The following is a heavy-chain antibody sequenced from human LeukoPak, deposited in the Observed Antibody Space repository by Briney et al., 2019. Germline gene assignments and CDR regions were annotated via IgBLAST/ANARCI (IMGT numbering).Heavy chain of an antibody. CDR1: GFTFSSFW. V-gene: IGHV3-7*01. J-gene: IGHJ4*02. Sequence: GGSLRLSCAASGFTFSSFWMTWVRQAPGKGLEWVANIKQDGSEKYYVDSVRGRFTISRDDATNSLYLQMNSLRAEDTAVYYCARDLNYFDYWGQGTLVTVSS. CDR2: IKQDGSEK. CDR3: ARDLNYFDY.